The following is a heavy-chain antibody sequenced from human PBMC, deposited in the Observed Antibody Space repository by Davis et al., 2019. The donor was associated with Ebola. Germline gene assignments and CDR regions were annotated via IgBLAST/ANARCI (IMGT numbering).Heavy chain of an antibody. CDR2: ISYDGSNK. Sequence: GESLKISCAASGFTFSSYGMHWVRQAPGKGLEWVAVISYDGSNKYYADSVKGRFTISRDNSKNTLYLQMNSLRAEDTAVYYCAKDTAMALGYWGQGTMVTVSS. V-gene: IGHV3-30*18. J-gene: IGHJ4*02. CDR1: GFTFSSYG. CDR3: AKDTAMALGY. D-gene: IGHD5-18*01.